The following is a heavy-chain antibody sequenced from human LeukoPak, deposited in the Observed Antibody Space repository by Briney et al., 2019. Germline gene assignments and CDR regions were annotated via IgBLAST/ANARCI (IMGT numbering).Heavy chain of an antibody. CDR3: ARGYSSANWFDP. Sequence: SETLPLTCAVYGGSFSGYYWSWIRQPPGKGLEWIGEINHSGSTNYNPSLKSRVTISVDTSKNQFSLKLSSVTAADTAVYYCARGYSSANWFDPWGQGTLVTVSS. V-gene: IGHV4-34*01. CDR2: INHSGST. J-gene: IGHJ5*02. CDR1: GGSFSGYY. D-gene: IGHD6-25*01.